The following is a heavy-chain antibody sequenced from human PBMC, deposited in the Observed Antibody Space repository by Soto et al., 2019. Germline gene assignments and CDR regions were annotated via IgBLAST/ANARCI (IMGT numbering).Heavy chain of an antibody. D-gene: IGHD3-10*01. CDR2: IYWDDDK. CDR1: GFSLSTSGVG. CDR3: AHRRYYYGSGPKPYYFDY. Sequence: SGPTLVNPTQTLTLTCTFSGFSLSTSGVGVGWIRQPPGKALEWLALIYWDDDKRYSPSLKSRLTITKDTSKNQVVLTMTNMDPVDTATYYCAHRRYYYGSGPKPYYFDYWGQGTLVTVSS. V-gene: IGHV2-5*02. J-gene: IGHJ4*02.